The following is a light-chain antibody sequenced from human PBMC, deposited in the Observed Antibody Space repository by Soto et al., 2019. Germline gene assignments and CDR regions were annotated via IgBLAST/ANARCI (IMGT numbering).Light chain of an antibody. CDR1: SSDVGGYNY. Sequence: QSALTQPASVSGSPGQSITISCTGTSSDVGGYNYVSWYQQHPGKAPKLMIYDVSNRPSGVSKRFSGSKSGNTASLTISGLQAEDEADYYCSSYTRTITVAFGGGTKLTVL. J-gene: IGLJ2*01. CDR3: SSYTRTITVA. CDR2: DVS. V-gene: IGLV2-14*03.